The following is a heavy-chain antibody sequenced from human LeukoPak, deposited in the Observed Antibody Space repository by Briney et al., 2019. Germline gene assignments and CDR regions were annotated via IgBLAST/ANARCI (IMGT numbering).Heavy chain of an antibody. CDR3: ARGGYSGYDWSDY. CDR2: IYYSGST. CDR1: GGSISNYY. Sequence: SETLSLTCTVSGGSISNYYWSWIRQFPGKGLEWIGNIYYSGSTKYNPSLKGRVTISVDTSKNQFSLKLSSVTAADTAVYYCARGGYSGYDWSDYWGQGTLVTVSS. D-gene: IGHD5-12*01. J-gene: IGHJ4*02. V-gene: IGHV4-59*01.